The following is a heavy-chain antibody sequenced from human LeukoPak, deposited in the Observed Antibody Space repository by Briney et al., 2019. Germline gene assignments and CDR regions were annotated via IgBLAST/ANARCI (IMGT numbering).Heavy chain of an antibody. Sequence: SETLSLTCAVYGGSFSGYYWSWIRQPPGKGLEWIGEINHSGSTNYNPSLKSRVTISVDTSKNQFSLKLSSVTAADTVVYYCARQQQLVTDYWGQGTLVTVSS. CDR2: INHSGST. V-gene: IGHV4-34*01. D-gene: IGHD6-13*01. J-gene: IGHJ4*02. CDR3: ARQQQLVTDY. CDR1: GGSFSGYY.